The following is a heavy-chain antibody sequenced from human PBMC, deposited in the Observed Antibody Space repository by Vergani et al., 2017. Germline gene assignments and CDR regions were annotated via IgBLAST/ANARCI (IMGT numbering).Heavy chain of an antibody. V-gene: IGHV4-34*01. J-gene: IGHJ6*03. Sequence: QVQLQQWGAGLLKPSETLSLTCAVYGGSFSGYYWSWIRQPPGKGLEWLGEINHSGSTNYNTSLKSRVTISVATSKNQFSLKLSSVTAADTAVYYCARGLGGYIYGHGVGDYYYYMDVWGKGTTVTVSS. CDR3: ARGLGGYIYGHGVGDYYYYMDV. CDR1: GGSFSGYY. D-gene: IGHD5-18*01. CDR2: INHSGST.